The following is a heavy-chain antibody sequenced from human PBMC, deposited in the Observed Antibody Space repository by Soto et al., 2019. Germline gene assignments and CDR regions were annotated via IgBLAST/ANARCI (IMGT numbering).Heavy chain of an antibody. V-gene: IGHV4-59*12. D-gene: IGHD5-12*01. J-gene: IGHJ4*02. CDR2: IYYAGST. CDR1: DGSLCPNY. Sequence: TSATLALTCTVSDGSLCPNYWSWIRQSPGKGLEWIGYIYYAGSTTYNPSLKSRITISLDTSQNEVSLKLSSVTAADTAVYYCAREVIVATSHFDYWGQGTLVTVSS. CDR3: AREVIVATSHFDY.